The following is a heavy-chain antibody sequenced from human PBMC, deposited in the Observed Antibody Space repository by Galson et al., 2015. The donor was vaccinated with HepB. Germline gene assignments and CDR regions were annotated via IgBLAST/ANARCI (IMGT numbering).Heavy chain of an antibody. J-gene: IGHJ4*02. CDR3: AKDNMIAQGDFDY. V-gene: IGHV3-23*01. CDR1: GFTFSSYA. Sequence: SLRLSCAAPGFTFSSYAMSWVRQAPGKGLEWVSAISGSGGSTYYADSVKGRFTISRDNSKNTLYLQMNSLRAEDTAVYYCAKDNMIAQGDFDYWGQGTLVTVSS. D-gene: IGHD3-22*01. CDR2: ISGSGGST.